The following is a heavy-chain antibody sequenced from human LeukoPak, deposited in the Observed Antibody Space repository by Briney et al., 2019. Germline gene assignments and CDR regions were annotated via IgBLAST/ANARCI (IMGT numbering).Heavy chain of an antibody. J-gene: IGHJ4*02. Sequence: SETLSLTCAVYGGSFSGYYWSWSRQPPGKGLEWIGEINHSGSTNYNPSLKSRVTISVDTSKNQFSLKLSSVTAADTAVYYCARGGIAVAGLKSLGYWGQGTLVTVSS. V-gene: IGHV4-34*01. CDR3: ARGGIAVAGLKSLGY. D-gene: IGHD6-19*01. CDR1: GGSFSGYY. CDR2: INHSGST.